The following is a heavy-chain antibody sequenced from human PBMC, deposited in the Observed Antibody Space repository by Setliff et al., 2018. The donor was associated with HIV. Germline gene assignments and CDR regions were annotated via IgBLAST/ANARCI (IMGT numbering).Heavy chain of an antibody. D-gene: IGHD5-12*01. J-gene: IGHJ3*02. CDR1: GYSLTNHY. Sequence: ASVKVSCKPSGYSLTNHYTHWVRQAPGQGLEWMGVINPTGGSTRNTQKFQGRVAMTRDTSTSTVYMELSSLRSEDTAVYYCASAGAWQRNALDIWGQGTMVTVSS. CDR3: ASAGAWQRNALDI. CDR2: INPTGGST. V-gene: IGHV1-46*01.